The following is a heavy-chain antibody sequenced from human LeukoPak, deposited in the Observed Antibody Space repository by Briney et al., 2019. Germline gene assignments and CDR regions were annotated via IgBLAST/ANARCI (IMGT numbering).Heavy chain of an antibody. CDR3: ARVIWFGESDY. V-gene: IGHV1-8*02. J-gene: IGHJ4*02. Sequence: ASVKVSCKTSGGTFSNYAISWVRQAPGQGLEWMGWMNPNSGNTGYAQKFQGRVTMTRNTSISTAYMELSSLRSEDTAVYYCARVIWFGESDYWGQGTLVTVSS. D-gene: IGHD3-10*01. CDR1: GGTFSNYA. CDR2: MNPNSGNT.